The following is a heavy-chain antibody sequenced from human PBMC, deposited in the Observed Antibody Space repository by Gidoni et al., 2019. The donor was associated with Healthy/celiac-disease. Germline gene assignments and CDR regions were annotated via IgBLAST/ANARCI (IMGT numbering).Heavy chain of an antibody. Sequence: QVQLVQSGAEVKKPGASVKVSCKASGYTFTGHYMHWVRQAPGQGLEWMGWINPNSGGTNYAQKCQGRVTMTRDTSISTAYMELSRLRSDDTAVYYCARDQLRFLEWLSLSGLPGYWGQGTLVTVSS. J-gene: IGHJ4*02. CDR1: GYTFTGHY. D-gene: IGHD3-3*01. CDR3: ARDQLRFLEWLSLSGLPGY. V-gene: IGHV1-2*02. CDR2: INPNSGGT.